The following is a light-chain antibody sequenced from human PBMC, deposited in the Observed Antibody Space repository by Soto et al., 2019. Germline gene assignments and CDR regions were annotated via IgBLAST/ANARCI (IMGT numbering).Light chain of an antibody. CDR1: QDITNY. V-gene: IGKV1-33*01. CDR3: QQYDNLIT. Sequence: DIQMTQSPSSLSASVGDRVTITCQASQDITNYLNWYQQKPGKAPKLLIYDASNLETGVPSRFSRSGSGTDFTLTISSLQPEDIATYYCQQYDNLITFGQGTRLEIK. CDR2: DAS. J-gene: IGKJ5*01.